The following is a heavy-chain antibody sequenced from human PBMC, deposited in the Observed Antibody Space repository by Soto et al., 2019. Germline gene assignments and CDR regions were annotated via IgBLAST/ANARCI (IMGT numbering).Heavy chain of an antibody. CDR1: GFTFSSYA. Sequence: PGGSLRISCAASGFTFSSYAMNWVCQAPGKGLEWIGYIYHSGSTYYNPSLKSRVTISVDTSKNQFSLKLDSVTAADTAVYFCERHSICLLLSDYWGQGSLVTVSS. CDR3: ERHSICLLLSDY. CDR2: IYHSGST. D-gene: IGHD3-22*01. J-gene: IGHJ4*02. V-gene: IGHV4-59*04.